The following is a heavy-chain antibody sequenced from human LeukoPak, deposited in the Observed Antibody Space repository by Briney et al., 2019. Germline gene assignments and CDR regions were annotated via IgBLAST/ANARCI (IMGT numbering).Heavy chain of an antibody. CDR2: ISTSSSYI. V-gene: IGHV3-21*01. CDR1: GFTFSSYS. D-gene: IGHD6-13*01. J-gene: IGHJ6*03. Sequence: GGSLRLSCAAYGFTFSSYSMNWVRQAPGKGLEWVSFISTSSSYIYYADSVKGRFTISRDNAKNSLYLQMNSLRAEDTAVYYCARVYSSSWYGSPYYYYYMDVWGKGTTVTISS. CDR3: ARVYSSSWYGSPYYYYYMDV.